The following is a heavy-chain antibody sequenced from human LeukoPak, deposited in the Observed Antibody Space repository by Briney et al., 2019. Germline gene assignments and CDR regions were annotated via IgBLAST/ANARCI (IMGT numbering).Heavy chain of an antibody. CDR2: INHSGST. Sequence: PSETLSLTCAVYGGSFSGYYWSWIRQPPGKGLEWIGEINHSGSTNYNPSLKSRVTISVDTSKNQFSLKLSSVTAADTAVYYCAKRNTIFYPVKRGYGMDVWGQGTTVTVSS. D-gene: IGHD3-9*01. V-gene: IGHV4-34*01. CDR1: GGSFSGYY. J-gene: IGHJ6*02. CDR3: AKRNTIFYPVKRGYGMDV.